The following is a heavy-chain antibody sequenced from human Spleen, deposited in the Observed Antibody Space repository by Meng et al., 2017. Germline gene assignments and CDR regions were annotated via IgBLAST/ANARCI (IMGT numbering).Heavy chain of an antibody. J-gene: IGHJ4*02. V-gene: IGHV1-2*07. CDR1: GTNVIGGY. CDR2: INPNRGAT. Sequence: QVQLVQSGAEAKKPGASGKVSCKTSGTNVIGGYWQYWGRQAPGLGLEWIGWINPNRGATKYAHKFLGRDTMTSDTSNRTAYMEMSGLTYYDTAVYYCAVQEGGWGQGTLVTVSS. D-gene: IGHD3-16*01. CDR3: AVQEGG.